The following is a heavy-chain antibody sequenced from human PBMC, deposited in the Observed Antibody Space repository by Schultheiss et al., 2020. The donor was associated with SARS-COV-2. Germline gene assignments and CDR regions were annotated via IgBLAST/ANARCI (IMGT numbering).Heavy chain of an antibody. CDR1: GFTFSSYS. CDR3: AKDVGADY. V-gene: IGHV3-30*18. D-gene: IGHD3-10*01. Sequence: GGSLRLSCAASGFTFSSYSMNWVRQAPGKGLEWVAVISYDGSNKYYADSVKGRFTISRDNSKNSLYLQMNSLRTEDTALYYCAKDVGADYWGQGILVTVSS. J-gene: IGHJ4*02. CDR2: ISYDGSNK.